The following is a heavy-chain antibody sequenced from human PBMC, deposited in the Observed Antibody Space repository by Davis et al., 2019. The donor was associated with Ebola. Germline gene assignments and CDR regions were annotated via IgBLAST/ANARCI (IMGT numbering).Heavy chain of an antibody. D-gene: IGHD4-17*01. CDR2: IRSKANSYAT. J-gene: IGHJ6*02. CDR3: ARVYGDYVSNGMDV. V-gene: IGHV3-73*01. Sequence: GESLKISCAASGFTFSGSAMHWVRQASGKGLEWVGRIRSKANSYATAYAASVKGRFTISRDDSKNTAYLQMNSLKTEDTAVYYCARVYGDYVSNGMDVWGQGTTVTVSS. CDR1: GFTFSGSA.